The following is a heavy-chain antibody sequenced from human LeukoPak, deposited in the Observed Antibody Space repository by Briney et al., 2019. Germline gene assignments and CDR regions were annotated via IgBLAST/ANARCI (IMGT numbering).Heavy chain of an antibody. CDR1: GGSISSSSYY. Sequence: ASETLSLTCTVSGGSISSSSYYWGWIRQPPGKGLEWIGSIYYSGSTYYNPSLKSRVTISVDTSKNQFSLKLSSVTAADTAVYYCARGRRCSGGSCALGYWGQGTLVTVSS. J-gene: IGHJ4*02. CDR2: IYYSGST. CDR3: ARGRRCSGGSCALGY. V-gene: IGHV4-39*07. D-gene: IGHD2-15*01.